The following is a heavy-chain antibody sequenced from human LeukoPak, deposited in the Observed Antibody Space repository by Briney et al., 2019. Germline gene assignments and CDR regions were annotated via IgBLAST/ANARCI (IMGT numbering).Heavy chain of an antibody. V-gene: IGHV3-7*01. J-gene: IGHJ4*02. Sequence: GGSLRLSCAVSGFTISNYWMRWVRQAPGKGREWVATIKQDGSAEFYVDSVKGRFTISRDSAKKSLYLQMNSLRDDDTAVYYCARDLFDYWGQGTLVTVSS. CDR1: GFTISNYW. CDR3: ARDLFDY. CDR2: IKQDGSAE.